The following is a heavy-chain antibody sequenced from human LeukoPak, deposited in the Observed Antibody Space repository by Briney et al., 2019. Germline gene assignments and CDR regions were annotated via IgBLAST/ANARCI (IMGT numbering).Heavy chain of an antibody. CDR2: IASSGSTI. V-gene: IGHV3-48*03. Sequence: GGSLRLSCAASGFPFRRYEMNWVRQAPGKGLEWVSYIASSGSTIYYADSVKGRFTISRDNAKNSLYLQENSLRAEGTAVYYCARVSVAGIDYWGQGTLVTVSS. CDR3: ARVSVAGIDY. J-gene: IGHJ4*02. D-gene: IGHD6-19*01. CDR1: GFPFRRYE.